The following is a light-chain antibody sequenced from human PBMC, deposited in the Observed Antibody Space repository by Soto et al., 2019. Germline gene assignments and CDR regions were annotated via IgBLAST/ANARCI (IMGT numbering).Light chain of an antibody. V-gene: IGKV3-20*01. CDR2: GAS. J-gene: IGKJ2*01. CDR1: QSVYNTY. CDR3: QQYGISPAT. Sequence: EIVLTQSPGTLSLSPGERATLSCRASQSVYNTYLGWYQQKPGQAPRLLIYGASSRTTGTPDRFNGGGSGTEFTLTISRLEPEDFVVYYCQQYGISPATFGQGTKVEF.